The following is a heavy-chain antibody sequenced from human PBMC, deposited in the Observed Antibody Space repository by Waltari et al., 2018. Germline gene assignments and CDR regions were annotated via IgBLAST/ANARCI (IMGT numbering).Heavy chain of an antibody. CDR3: AREPSPDSSGYFYYYMDV. Sequence: EVQLVESGGGLVQPGGSLRLSCAASGFPFSRYWMHWVRQAPGKGLVGVSRINSDGSGTIYADSVKGRFTISRDNAKNTLYLQLNSLRVEDTAVYYCAREPSPDSSGYFYYYMDVWGKGTTVTVSS. V-gene: IGHV3-74*01. CDR2: INSDGSGT. J-gene: IGHJ6*03. CDR1: GFPFSRYW. D-gene: IGHD3-22*01.